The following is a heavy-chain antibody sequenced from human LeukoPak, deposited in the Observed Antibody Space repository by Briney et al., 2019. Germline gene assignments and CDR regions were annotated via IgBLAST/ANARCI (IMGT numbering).Heavy chain of an antibody. CDR3: MTLAARGY. J-gene: IGHJ4*02. V-gene: IGHV3-21*01. CDR2: ISSSSYI. Sequence: GSLRLSCAASGFTFSSYSMNWVRQAPGKGLEWVSSISSSSYIYYADSVKGRSTISRDNAKNSLYLQMNSLRAEDTAVYYCMTLAARGYWGQGTLVTVSS. D-gene: IGHD6-6*01. CDR1: GFTFSSYS.